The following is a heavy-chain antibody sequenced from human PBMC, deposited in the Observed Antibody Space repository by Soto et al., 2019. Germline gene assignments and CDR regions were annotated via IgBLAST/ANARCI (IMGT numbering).Heavy chain of an antibody. CDR1: GGSIIPGGYY. CDR2: IYYSGST. J-gene: IGHJ4*02. V-gene: IGHV4-31*03. CDR3: ARGQNYDFWSGYATHFDY. Sequence: PSETLSLTCTVSGGSIIPGGYYWSWIRQHPGKGLEWIGYIYYSGSTYYNPSLKSRVTISVDTSKNQFSLKLSSVTAADTAVYYCARGQNYDFWSGYATHFDYWGQGTLVTVSS. D-gene: IGHD3-3*01.